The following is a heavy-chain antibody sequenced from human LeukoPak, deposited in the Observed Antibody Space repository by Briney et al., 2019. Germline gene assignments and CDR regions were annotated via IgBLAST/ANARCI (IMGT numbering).Heavy chain of an antibody. V-gene: IGHV4-61*02. J-gene: IGHJ5*02. CDR2: IYTSGST. D-gene: IGHD2-2*01. CDR3: ARDVPAATSNWFDP. CDR1: GGSISSGSYY. Sequence: SETLSLTCTVSGGSISSGSYYWSWIRQPAGKGLEWIVRIYTSGSTNYNPSLKSRVTISVDTSKNQFSLKLSSVTAADTAVYYCARDVPAATSNWFDPWGQGTLVTVSS.